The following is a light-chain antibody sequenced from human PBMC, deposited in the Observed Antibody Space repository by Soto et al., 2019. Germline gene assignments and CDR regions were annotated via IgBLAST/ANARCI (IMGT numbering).Light chain of an antibody. V-gene: IGKV1-39*01. CDR3: QQSLTTPWT. Sequence: DIQMTQDPSSLSASVEDRVIITCRASQSISNHLNWYQQKPGKAPKLLIFAASSLQSGVPSRFSGSRSGPDFTLTISSLQPEDCTTYYSQQSLTTPWTFGQVSKVDI. CDR1: QSISNH. J-gene: IGKJ1*01. CDR2: AAS.